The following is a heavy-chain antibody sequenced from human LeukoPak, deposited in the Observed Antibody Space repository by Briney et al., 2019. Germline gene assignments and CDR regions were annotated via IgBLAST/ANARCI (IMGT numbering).Heavy chain of an antibody. Sequence: PGGCLRLSCAASGFTFSSYGMHWVRQAPGKGLEWVAVISYDGSNKYYADSVKGRFTISRDNAKNSLYLQMNSLRAEDTGVYYCATSSAAPANMWGQGTLVTVSS. V-gene: IGHV3-30*03. J-gene: IGHJ4*02. CDR1: GFTFSSYG. CDR2: ISYDGSNK. D-gene: IGHD2-2*01. CDR3: ATSSAAPANM.